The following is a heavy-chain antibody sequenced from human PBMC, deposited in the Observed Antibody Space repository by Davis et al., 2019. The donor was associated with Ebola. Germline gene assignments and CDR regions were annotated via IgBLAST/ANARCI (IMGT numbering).Heavy chain of an antibody. CDR3: ARSGRAIFYGMDV. Sequence: SVKVSCKASGGTFSSYAISWVRQAPGQGLDWMGGTIPVFGIPKYAQKFQGRVTITADESTSTAYMELSSLRSEDTAVYYCARSGRAIFYGMDVWGQGTTVTASS. J-gene: IGHJ6*02. V-gene: IGHV1-69*13. CDR2: TIPVFGIP. CDR1: GGTFSSYA. D-gene: IGHD3-3*01.